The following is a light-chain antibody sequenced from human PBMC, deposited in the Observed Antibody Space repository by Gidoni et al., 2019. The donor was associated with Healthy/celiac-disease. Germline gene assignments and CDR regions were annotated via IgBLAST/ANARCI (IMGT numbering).Light chain of an antibody. CDR1: QSVSSSY. Sequence: IALSQSPCTLSLSPGERATLSCRASQSVSSSYLAWYQQKPGQAPRLLIYGASSRATGIPDRFSGSGSGTDFTLTISRLEPEDFAMYYCQQYGSSPYTFGQGTKLEIK. V-gene: IGKV3-20*01. J-gene: IGKJ2*01. CDR3: QQYGSSPYT. CDR2: GAS.